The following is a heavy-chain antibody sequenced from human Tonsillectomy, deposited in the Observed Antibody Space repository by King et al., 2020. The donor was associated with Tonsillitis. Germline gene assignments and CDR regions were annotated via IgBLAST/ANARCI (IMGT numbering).Heavy chain of an antibody. CDR3: AKELWFGEVLYYFDY. CDR2: ISYDGSNK. V-gene: IGHV3-30*18. J-gene: IGHJ4*02. D-gene: IGHD3-10*01. Sequence: QLVQSGGGVVQPGRSLRLSCAASGFTFSSYGMHWVRQAPGKGLEWVAVISYDGSNKYYADSVKGRFTISRDNSKNTLYLQMNSLRAEDTAVYYCAKELWFGEVLYYFDYWGQGTLVTVSS. CDR1: GFTFSSYG.